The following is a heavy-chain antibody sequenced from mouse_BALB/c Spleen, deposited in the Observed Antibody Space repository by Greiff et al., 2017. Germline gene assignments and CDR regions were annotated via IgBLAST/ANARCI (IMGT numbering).Heavy chain of an antibody. J-gene: IGHJ2*01. CDR1: DYTFTDYY. CDR2: IYPGSGNT. CDR3: ARSAGAGGSYYFDD. V-gene: IGHV1-77*01. D-gene: IGHD1-1*02. Sequence: VKLEESGAELARPGASVKLSCKASDYTFTDYYINWVKQRTGQGLEWIGEIYPGSGNTNYNKKFKGKATLTADKSSSTAYMQLSSLTSEDSAVYFCARSAGAGGSYYFDDWGQGTTLTVS.